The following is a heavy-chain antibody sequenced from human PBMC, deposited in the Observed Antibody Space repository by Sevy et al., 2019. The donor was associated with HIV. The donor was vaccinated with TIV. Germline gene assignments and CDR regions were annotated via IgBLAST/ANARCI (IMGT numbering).Heavy chain of an antibody. J-gene: IGHJ4*02. D-gene: IGHD3-3*01. CDR2: IYYSGST. CDR1: GGSISSSSYY. Sequence: SETLSLTCTVSGGSISSSSYYWGWIRQPPGKGLEWIGSIYYSGSTYYNPSLKSRVTISVDTSKNQFSLKLSSVTAADTAVYYCARRTSELRFLEWAFDYRGQGTLVTVSS. CDR3: ARRTSELRFLEWAFDY. V-gene: IGHV4-39*01.